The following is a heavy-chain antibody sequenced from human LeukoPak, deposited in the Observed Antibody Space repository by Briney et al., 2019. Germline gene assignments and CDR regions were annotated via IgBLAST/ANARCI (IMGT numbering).Heavy chain of an antibody. CDR2: ISPSGDIT. V-gene: IGHV3-23*01. Sequence: GGTLRLSCAASGFTFSNHGMNWVRQAPGKGLEWVSGISPSGDITYHADSVKGRFAISRDDSKNTLYLQMNSLRAEDTAVYYCAKSGLNRFDYWGQGTLVTVSS. CDR3: AKSGLNRFDY. D-gene: IGHD2-15*01. CDR1: GFTFSNHG. J-gene: IGHJ4*02.